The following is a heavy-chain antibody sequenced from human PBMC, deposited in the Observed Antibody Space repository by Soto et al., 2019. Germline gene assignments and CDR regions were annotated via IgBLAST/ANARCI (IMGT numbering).Heavy chain of an antibody. D-gene: IGHD1-26*01. J-gene: IGHJ3*02. CDR3: ARSRVLPNHDAFDI. Sequence: QVQLVQSGAEVKKPGYSVKVSCKASGGTFSSYAISWVRQSPGQGLEWMGGIIPIFGTANYAQKFQGRVTITAEESTSTAYMELSSLRSEDTAVYYCARSRVLPNHDAFDIWGQWTMVTVSS. V-gene: IGHV1-69*01. CDR2: IIPIFGTA. CDR1: GGTFSSYA.